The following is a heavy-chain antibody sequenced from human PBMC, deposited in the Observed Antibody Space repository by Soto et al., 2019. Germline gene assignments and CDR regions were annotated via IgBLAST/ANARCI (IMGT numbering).Heavy chain of an antibody. CDR3: ARDQGGGSSWDYYYYGMDV. J-gene: IGHJ6*02. V-gene: IGHV1-2*04. D-gene: IGHD6-13*01. Sequence: ASVKVSCKASGYTFTGYYMHWVRQAPGQGLEWMGWINPNSGGTNYAQKFQGWVTMTRDTSISTAYMELSRLRSDDTAGYYCARDQGGGSSWDYYYYGMDVWGQGTTVTVSS. CDR2: INPNSGGT. CDR1: GYTFTGYY.